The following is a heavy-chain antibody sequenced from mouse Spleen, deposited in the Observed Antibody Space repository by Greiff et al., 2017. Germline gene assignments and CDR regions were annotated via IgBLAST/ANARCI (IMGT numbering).Heavy chain of an antibody. J-gene: IGHJ2*01. V-gene: IGHV14-3*01. CDR3: ARSHYGNYGDYFDY. D-gene: IGHD2-1*01. Sequence: DVKLVESVAELVRPGASVKLSCTASGFKIKNTYMHWVKQRPEQGLEWIGRIDPANGNSKYAPKFQGKATITADTSSNTAYLHVSSLTSEDTAIYYCARSHYGNYGDYFDYWGQGTTLTVSS. CDR2: IDPANGNS. CDR1: GFKIKNTY.